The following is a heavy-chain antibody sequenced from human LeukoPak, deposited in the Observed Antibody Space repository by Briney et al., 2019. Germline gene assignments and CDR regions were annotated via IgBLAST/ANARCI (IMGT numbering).Heavy chain of an antibody. D-gene: IGHD3-16*01. J-gene: IGHJ4*02. CDR1: GYTFTSYG. V-gene: IGHV1-18*01. Sequence: ASVKVSCKASGYTFTSYGISWVRQAPGQGLEWMGWISAYNGNTNYAQKLQGRVTMTTDTSTSTAYMELRSLRSDDTAVYYCARRMVTFGGVDTLDYWGQGTLVTVSS. CDR2: ISAYNGNT. CDR3: ARRMVTFGGVDTLDY.